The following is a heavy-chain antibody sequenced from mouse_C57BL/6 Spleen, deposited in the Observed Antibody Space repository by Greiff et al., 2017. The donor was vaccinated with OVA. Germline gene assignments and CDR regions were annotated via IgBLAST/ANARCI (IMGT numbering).Heavy chain of an antibody. CDR3: TTLLTTDYFDY. J-gene: IGHJ2*01. D-gene: IGHD1-1*01. CDR1: GFNIKDYY. CDR2: LDPEDGDT. Sequence: VQLQQSEAELVRPGASVKLSCTASGFNIKDYYMHWVKQRPEQGLEWIGRLDPEDGDTEYAPKFQGKATMTADTSSNTAYLQLSSLTSEDTAVYYCTTLLTTDYFDYGGQGTTLTVSS. V-gene: IGHV14-1*01.